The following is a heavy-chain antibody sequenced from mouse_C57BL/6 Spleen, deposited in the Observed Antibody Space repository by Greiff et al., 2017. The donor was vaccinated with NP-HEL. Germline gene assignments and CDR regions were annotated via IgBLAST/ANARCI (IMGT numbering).Heavy chain of an antibody. CDR2: IYPGSGNT. J-gene: IGHJ1*03. CDR1: GYTFTDYY. V-gene: IGHV1-76*01. CDR3: AREVTTVVAGYLDV. Sequence: QVQLQQSGAELVRPGASVKLSCKASGYTFTDYYINWVKQRPGQGLEWIARIYPGSGNTYYNEKFKGKATLTAEKSSSTAYMQLSSLTSEDSAVYFCAREVTTVVAGYLDVWGTGTTVTVSS. D-gene: IGHD1-1*01.